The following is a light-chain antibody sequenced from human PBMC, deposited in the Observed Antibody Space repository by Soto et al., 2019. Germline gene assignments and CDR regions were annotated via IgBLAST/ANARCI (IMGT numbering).Light chain of an antibody. CDR1: QSISSW. V-gene: IGKV1-5*01. Sequence: DIQMNQSPCTLSASVGNRATITCRASQSISSWLAWYQQKPGKAPKLLIYDASSLESGVPSRFSGSGSGTEFTFTFSSLQLYDFGNYYCQEYNRYLLPFGAEIKVDIK. CDR3: QEYNRYLLP. CDR2: DAS. J-gene: IGKJ4*01.